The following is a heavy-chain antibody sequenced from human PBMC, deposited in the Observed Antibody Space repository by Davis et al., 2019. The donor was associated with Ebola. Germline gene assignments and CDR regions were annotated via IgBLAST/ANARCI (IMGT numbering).Heavy chain of an antibody. CDR3: ARGGGSTQSGIDY. J-gene: IGHJ4*02. CDR2: ISVDKGNT. V-gene: IGHV1-18*01. Sequence: ASVKVSCKASGYTFTNYGITWVRQAPGQGLEWVGWISVDKGNTNYVQKLQGRVTMTTDTSTSTAYMELRSLRPDDTAVYYCARGGGSTQSGIDYWSQGTLVTVSS. CDR1: GYTFTNYG. D-gene: IGHD3-10*01.